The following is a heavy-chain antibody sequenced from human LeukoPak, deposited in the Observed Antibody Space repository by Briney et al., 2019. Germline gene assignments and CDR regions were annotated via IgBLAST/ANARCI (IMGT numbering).Heavy chain of an antibody. Sequence: GGSLRLSCAASGFTFSSYAMSWVRQAPGKGLEWVSAISGSGGSTYYADSVKGRFTISRDNSKNTLYLQMNSLRAEDTAVYYXXXXPXTTVVYYYGMDVWGQGTTVTVSS. CDR3: XXXPXTTVVYYYGMDV. V-gene: IGHV3-23*01. CDR2: ISGSGGST. D-gene: IGHD4-17*01. J-gene: IGHJ6*02. CDR1: GFTFSSYA.